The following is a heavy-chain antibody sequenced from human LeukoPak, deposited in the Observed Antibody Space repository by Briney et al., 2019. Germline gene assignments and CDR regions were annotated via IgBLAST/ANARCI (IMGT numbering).Heavy chain of an antibody. Sequence: GRSLRLSCAASGFTFSSYAMHWVRQAPGKGLEWVAVISYDGSNKYYAGSVKGRFTISRDNSKNTLYLQMNSLRAEDTAVYYCARETARYSYGYVVGLDYWGQGTLVTVSS. CDR1: GFTFSSYA. J-gene: IGHJ4*02. CDR3: ARETARYSYGYVVGLDY. D-gene: IGHD5-18*01. V-gene: IGHV3-30-3*01. CDR2: ISYDGSNK.